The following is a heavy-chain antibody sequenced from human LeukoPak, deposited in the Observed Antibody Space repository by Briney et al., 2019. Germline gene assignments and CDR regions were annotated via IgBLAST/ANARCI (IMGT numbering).Heavy chain of an antibody. V-gene: IGHV4-61*01. Sequence: SETLSLTCTVSGGSISSSSYYWSWIRQPPGKGLEWIGYIYYSGSTNYNPSLKSRVTISVDTSKNQFSLKLSSVTAADTAVYYCARVSAGPFILYYMDVWGKGTTVTVSS. CDR2: IYYSGST. J-gene: IGHJ6*03. D-gene: IGHD6-13*01. CDR3: ARVSAGPFILYYMDV. CDR1: GGSISSSSYY.